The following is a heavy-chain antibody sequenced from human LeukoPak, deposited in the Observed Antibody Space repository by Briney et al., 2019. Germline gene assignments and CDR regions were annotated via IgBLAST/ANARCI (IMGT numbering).Heavy chain of an antibody. Sequence: ASVKVSCKASGYTFTGYYMHWVRQAPGRGLEWMGWINPNSGGTNYAQKFQGRVTMTRDTSISTAYMELSRLRSDDTAVHYCARATPSGSYTHWFDPWGQGTLVTVSS. CDR1: GYTFTGYY. CDR2: INPNSGGT. J-gene: IGHJ5*02. CDR3: ARATPSGSYTHWFDP. V-gene: IGHV1-2*02. D-gene: IGHD3-10*01.